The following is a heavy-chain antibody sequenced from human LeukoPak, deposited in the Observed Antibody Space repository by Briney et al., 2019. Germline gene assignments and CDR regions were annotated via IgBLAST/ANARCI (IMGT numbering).Heavy chain of an antibody. Sequence: PSETLSLTCTVSGGSISSYYWSWIRQPPGKGLEWIGYIYYSGSTNYNPSLKSRVTISVDTSKNQFSLKLSSVTAADTAVYYCARDHAMEENDAFDIWGQGTMVTVSS. CDR2: IYYSGST. D-gene: IGHD5-18*01. CDR3: ARDHAMEENDAFDI. J-gene: IGHJ3*02. V-gene: IGHV4-59*01. CDR1: GGSISSYY.